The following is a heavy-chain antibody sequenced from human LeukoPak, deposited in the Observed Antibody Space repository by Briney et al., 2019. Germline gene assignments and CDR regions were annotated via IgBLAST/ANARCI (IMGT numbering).Heavy chain of an antibody. D-gene: IGHD3-22*01. V-gene: IGHV1-2*02. CDR3: ARDLYYYDSSGYSSPDY. J-gene: IGHJ4*02. CDR2: INPNSGGT. CDR1: GYTFTGYY. Sequence: GASVKVSCKASGYTFTGYYMHWVRQAPGQGLEWMGWINPNSGGTNYAQKFQGRVTMTRDTSISTAYMELSRLRSDDTAVYYCARDLYYYDSSGYSSPDYWGQGTLVTVSS.